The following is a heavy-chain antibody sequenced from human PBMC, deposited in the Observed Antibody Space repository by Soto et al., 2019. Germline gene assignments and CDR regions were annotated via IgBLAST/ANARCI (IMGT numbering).Heavy chain of an antibody. V-gene: IGHV4-59*01. D-gene: IGHD5-12*01. CDR1: GGSISSYY. Sequence: SETLSLTCTVSGGSISSYYWSWIRQPPGKGLEWIGYIYYSGSTNYNPSLKSRVTISVDTSKNQFSLKLSSVTAADTAVYYCAVGIDSGYDWYAFDIWGQGTMVTVSS. J-gene: IGHJ3*02. CDR3: AVGIDSGYDWYAFDI. CDR2: IYYSGST.